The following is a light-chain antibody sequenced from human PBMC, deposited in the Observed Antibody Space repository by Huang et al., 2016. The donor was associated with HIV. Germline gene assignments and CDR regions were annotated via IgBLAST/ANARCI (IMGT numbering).Light chain of an antibody. CDR3: QQNNNWPPLFT. Sequence: EIVMTQSPATLSVSPGERATLSCRASQSVSSNLAWYQQKPGQAPRLLIYGASTRATGIPARFSVSGSGTEVTLTISSLQSEDFAVYYCQQNNNWPPLFTFGPGTKVDIK. CDR2: GAS. J-gene: IGKJ3*01. CDR1: QSVSSN. V-gene: IGKV3-15*01.